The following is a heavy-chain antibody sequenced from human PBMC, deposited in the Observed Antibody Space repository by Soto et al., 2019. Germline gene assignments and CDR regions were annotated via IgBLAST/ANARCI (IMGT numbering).Heavy chain of an antibody. Sequence: GGSLRLSCPASGFTFSRYAMHWVRQSPGKGLEWVAVISYDGSNKYYADSVKGRFTISRDNSKNTLYLQMNSLRAEDTAVYYCVRGPITMISFDIWGQGTMVTVSS. CDR2: ISYDGSNK. CDR1: GFTFSRYA. CDR3: VRGPITMISFDI. J-gene: IGHJ3*02. D-gene: IGHD3-22*01. V-gene: IGHV3-30-3*01.